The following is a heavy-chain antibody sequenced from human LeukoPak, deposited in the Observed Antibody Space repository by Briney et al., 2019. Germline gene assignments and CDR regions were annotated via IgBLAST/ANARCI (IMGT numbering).Heavy chain of an antibody. CDR2: LSGSGGST. J-gene: IGHJ4*02. V-gene: IGHV3-23*01. CDR1: GFTFSSYA. D-gene: IGHD6-19*01. Sequence: PGGSLRFSCTASGFTFSSYAMNWVRQAPGKGLEWVSGLSGSGGSTYYADSVKGRFTISRDNSKNTLYLQMNSLRVEDTAVYYCAKAYTSGWCFCFDYWGQGALVTVSS. CDR3: AKAYTSGWCFCFDY.